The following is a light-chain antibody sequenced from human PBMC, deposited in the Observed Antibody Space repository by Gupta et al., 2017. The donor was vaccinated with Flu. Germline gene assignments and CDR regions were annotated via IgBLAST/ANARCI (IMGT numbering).Light chain of an antibody. Sequence: SARTQPRSLTGSPAQSVTSPCTGTSSDVGGYNYVSWYQRHPGKDPKLMIYDVRKRPAGGRDRCSGSKSGNTAALTISGVQDEDEDDYYCCAYAGRDVGFGGGTKLTVL. V-gene: IGLV2-11*01. CDR3: CAYAGRDVG. CDR2: DVR. J-gene: IGLJ3*02. CDR1: SSDVGGYNY.